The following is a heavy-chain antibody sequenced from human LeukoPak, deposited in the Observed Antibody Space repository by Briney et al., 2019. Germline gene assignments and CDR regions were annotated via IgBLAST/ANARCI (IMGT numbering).Heavy chain of an antibody. V-gene: IGHV3-53*01. D-gene: IGHD1-26*01. CDR3: TRGRRATHDY. CDR2: IYRGGTA. CDR1: GFTFSSYW. Sequence: PGGSLRLSCAASGFTFSSYWMSWVRQAPGKGLKWVSVIYRGGTAYYADSVKGRFTISRDNSKNTLYLQMNSLKTEDTAVYYCTRGRRATHDYWGQGTLVTVSS. J-gene: IGHJ4*02.